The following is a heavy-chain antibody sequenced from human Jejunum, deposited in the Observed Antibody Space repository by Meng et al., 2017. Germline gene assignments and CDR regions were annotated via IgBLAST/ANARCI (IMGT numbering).Heavy chain of an antibody. CDR1: GGSISSSSYY. V-gene: IGHV4-39*07. CDR2: IYYSGST. D-gene: IGHD1-26*01. J-gene: IGHJ4*02. Sequence: QLQLQEAGPGRGKPSETLSRTCTVSGGSISSSSYYWGWIRQPPGKGLEWIGSIYYSGSTYYNPSLKSRVTISVDTSKNQFSLKLSSVTAADTAVYYCARMDSAFHYFDYWGQGTLVTVSS. CDR3: ARMDSAFHYFDY.